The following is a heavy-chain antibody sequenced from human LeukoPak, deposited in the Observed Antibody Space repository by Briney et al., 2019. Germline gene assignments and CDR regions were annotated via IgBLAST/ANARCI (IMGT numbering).Heavy chain of an antibody. Sequence: GGSLRLSCLTSGFTLSTNAMSWVRQAPGKGLEWISGISGSGASTYYADSVKGRFTISRDDSRNTLYLQMNSLRAEDTALYYCAKDTSIAVAGSLDYWGQGTLVTVSS. CDR3: AKDTSIAVAGSLDY. CDR1: GFTLSTNA. J-gene: IGHJ4*02. D-gene: IGHD6-19*01. V-gene: IGHV3-23*01. CDR2: ISGSGAST.